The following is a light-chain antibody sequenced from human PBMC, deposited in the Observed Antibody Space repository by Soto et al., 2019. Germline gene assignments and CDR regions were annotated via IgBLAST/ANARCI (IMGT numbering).Light chain of an antibody. V-gene: IGLV2-14*01. Sequence: QSALTQPASVSGSPGQSITISCTGTSSDVGGYNYVSWYQQHPGKAPKLMIYGVYNRPSVVSNRFSGSRSGNTASLTISGLQAEDEAEYYCNSYTTSSTFVFGTGTKLTVL. J-gene: IGLJ1*01. CDR1: SSDVGGYNY. CDR2: GVY. CDR3: NSYTTSSTFV.